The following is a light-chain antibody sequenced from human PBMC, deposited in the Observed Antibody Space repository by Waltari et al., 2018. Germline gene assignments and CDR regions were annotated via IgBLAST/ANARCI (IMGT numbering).Light chain of an antibody. CDR1: KLGSKS. J-gene: IGLJ2*01. Sequence: SYVVTQSPSVSVAPGETARITCGGAKLGSKSVHWYQQRPGQAPVLVLSYDSDRPSGIPERFSGSNSGNTATLTISWVEAEDEADYYCLVWHSTIDHQGVFGGGTKLTVL. CDR2: YDS. V-gene: IGLV3-21*04. CDR3: LVWHSTIDHQGV.